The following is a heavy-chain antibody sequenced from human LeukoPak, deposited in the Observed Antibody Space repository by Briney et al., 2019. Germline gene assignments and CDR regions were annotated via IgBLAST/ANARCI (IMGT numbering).Heavy chain of an antibody. CDR1: GGSISSGGYS. CDR2: IYYSGST. Sequence: SETLSLTCTVSGGSISSGGYSWSWIRQHPGKGLEWIGYIYYSGSTYYNPSLKSRVTISVDTSKNQFSLKLSSVTAADTAVYYCARDNRVVGATTFDYWGQGTLVTVSS. D-gene: IGHD1-26*01. CDR3: ARDNRVVGATTFDY. V-gene: IGHV4-31*03. J-gene: IGHJ4*02.